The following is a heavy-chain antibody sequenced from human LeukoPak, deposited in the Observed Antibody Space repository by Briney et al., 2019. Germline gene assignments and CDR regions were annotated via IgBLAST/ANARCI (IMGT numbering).Heavy chain of an antibody. V-gene: IGHV4-59*02. D-gene: IGHD1-26*01. CDR3: ATLVYSGSRYHFDT. CDR2: FLYSGTT. Sequence: SETLSLTCSVSNGAVKNYYWTWIRQPPGQGLEWIGNFLYSGTTTYRASLDSRLIISVDNSKNTVTLRLFSVTAADTAVYYCATLVYSGSRYHFDTWGQGTLVTVSS. CDR1: NGAVKNYY. J-gene: IGHJ4*02.